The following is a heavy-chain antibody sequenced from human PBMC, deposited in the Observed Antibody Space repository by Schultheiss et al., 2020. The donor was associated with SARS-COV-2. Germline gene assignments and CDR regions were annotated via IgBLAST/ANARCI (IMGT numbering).Heavy chain of an antibody. J-gene: IGHJ4*02. D-gene: IGHD6-19*01. Sequence: GGSLRLSCAASGFTFSSYGMHWVRQAPGKGLEWVAVIWYDGSNKYYADSVKGRFTISRDNSKNTLYLQMNSLRAEDTAVYYCARDSIYSSGWYMRGGGSDYWGQGTLVTVSS. CDR1: GFTFSSYG. CDR3: ARDSIYSSGWYMRGGGSDY. CDR2: IWYDGSNK. V-gene: IGHV3-33*08.